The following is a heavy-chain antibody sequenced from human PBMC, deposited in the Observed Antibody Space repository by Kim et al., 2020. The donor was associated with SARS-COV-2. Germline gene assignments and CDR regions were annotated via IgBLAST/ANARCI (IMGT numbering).Heavy chain of an antibody. CDR3: AIAPYCSSTSCYTDDAFDI. J-gene: IGHJ3*02. Sequence: GGSLRLSCAASGFTFGDYAMHWVRQAPGKGLEWVSGISWNSGSIGYADSVKGRFTISRDNAKNSLYLQMNSLRAEDTALYYCAIAPYCSSTSCYTDDAFDIWGQGTMVTVSS. CDR1: GFTFGDYA. V-gene: IGHV3-9*01. D-gene: IGHD2-2*02. CDR2: ISWNSGSI.